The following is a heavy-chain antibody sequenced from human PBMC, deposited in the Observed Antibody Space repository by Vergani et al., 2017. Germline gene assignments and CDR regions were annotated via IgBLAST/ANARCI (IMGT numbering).Heavy chain of an antibody. CDR2: ISGYDGKT. D-gene: IGHD6-6*01. Sequence: QVQLVQSGAEMKKPGASVNVSCKTSGYSFNRYGINWVRQAPGQGLEWLGWISGYDGKTKYVEKLQGRITVTIDTSTNSAYMELRCLRSDDTAVYYCARGGSIAAPSYLYYFYMDVWGKGTSVTVSS. CDR1: GYSFNRYG. CDR3: ARGGSIAAPSYLYYFYMDV. J-gene: IGHJ6*03. V-gene: IGHV1-18*01.